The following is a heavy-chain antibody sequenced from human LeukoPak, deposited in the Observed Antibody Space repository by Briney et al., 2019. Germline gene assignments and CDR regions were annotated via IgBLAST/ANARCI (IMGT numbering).Heavy chain of an antibody. Sequence: SETLSLTCSVSGGSISGYYWSWIRQVPGERLEWIGYIYHSGRTTYNPSLKSRVTISVDTSKNQFSLKLSSVTAADTAVYYCARLLLITMVRGNWFDPWGQGTLVTVSS. CDR3: ARLLLITMVRGNWFDP. CDR2: IYHSGRT. V-gene: IGHV4-59*12. CDR1: GGSISGYY. J-gene: IGHJ5*02. D-gene: IGHD3-10*01.